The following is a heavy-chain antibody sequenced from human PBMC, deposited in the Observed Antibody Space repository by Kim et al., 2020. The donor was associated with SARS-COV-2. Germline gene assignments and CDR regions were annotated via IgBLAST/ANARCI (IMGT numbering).Heavy chain of an antibody. V-gene: IGHV3-9*01. CDR1: GFTFDDYA. J-gene: IGHJ4*01. CDR3: AKDTRSDTAMAYFDS. Sequence: GGSLRLSCAASGFTFDDYAMHWVRQAPGKGLEWVSGISWNSGSTCYADSVKGRFTISRDNAKNSLYLQMNSLRAEDTALYYCAKDTRSDTAMAYFDSWG. D-gene: IGHD5-18*01. CDR2: ISWNSGST.